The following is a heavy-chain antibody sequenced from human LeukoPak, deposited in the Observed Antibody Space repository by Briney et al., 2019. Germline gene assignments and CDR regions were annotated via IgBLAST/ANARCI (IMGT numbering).Heavy chain of an antibody. Sequence: PSETLSLTCTVSVGSISSCCYYWSWIRQHPGKGLEWIGYIYYSGSTYYNPSLKSRVTISVDTSKNQFSLKLSSVTAADTAVYYCARVCPHSSWHESAFDIWGQGTMVTVSS. CDR2: IYYSGST. D-gene: IGHD6-13*01. CDR1: VGSISSCCYY. CDR3: ARVCPHSSWHESAFDI. V-gene: IGHV4-31*03. J-gene: IGHJ3*02.